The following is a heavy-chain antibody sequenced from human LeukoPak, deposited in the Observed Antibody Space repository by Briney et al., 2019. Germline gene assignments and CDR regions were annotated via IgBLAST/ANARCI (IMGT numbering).Heavy chain of an antibody. CDR1: GGSISSYY. J-gene: IGHJ4*02. Sequence: DPSETLSLTCTVSGGSISSYYWSWIRQPPGKGLEWLGYIYYIGSNNYKSSLKSRVTISVDTSKNQFSLKLSSVTAADTAVYYCARGVTYYYDSWGQGTLVTVSS. CDR2: IYYIGSN. V-gene: IGHV4-59*01. CDR3: ARGVTYYYDS. D-gene: IGHD3-22*01.